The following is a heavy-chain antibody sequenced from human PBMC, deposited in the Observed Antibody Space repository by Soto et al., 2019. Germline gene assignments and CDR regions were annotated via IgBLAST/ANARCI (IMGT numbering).Heavy chain of an antibody. CDR2: IYYSGST. V-gene: IGHV4-59*01. CDR3: ASQLRYFDGRGSWFDP. J-gene: IGHJ5*02. CDR1: GGSISSYY. Sequence: PSETLSLTCTVSGGSISSYYWSWIRQPPGKGLEWIGYIYYSGSTNYNPSLKNRVTISVDTSKNQFSLKLSSVTAADTAVYYCASQLRYFDGRGSWFDPWGQGTLVTVSS. D-gene: IGHD3-9*01.